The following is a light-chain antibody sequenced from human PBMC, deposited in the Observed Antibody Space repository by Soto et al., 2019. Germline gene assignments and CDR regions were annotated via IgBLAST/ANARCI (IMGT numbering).Light chain of an antibody. CDR3: AAWDDSLSGL. CDR1: SSNIGSNY. CDR2: RNN. J-gene: IGLJ2*01. V-gene: IGLV1-47*01. Sequence: QSVLTQPPSASGTPGQRVTISCSGSSSNIGSNYVYWYQQLPGTAPKLLISRNNQRPSGVPDRCSGSKSGTSASLAISGLRSEDEADYYCAAWDDSLSGLFGGGTKLTVL.